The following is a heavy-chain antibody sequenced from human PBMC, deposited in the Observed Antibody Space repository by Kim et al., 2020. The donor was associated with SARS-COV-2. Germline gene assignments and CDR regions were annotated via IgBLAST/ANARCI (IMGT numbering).Heavy chain of an antibody. J-gene: IGHJ4*02. V-gene: IGHV4-39*01. D-gene: IGHD6-19*01. Sequence: PSLISRVTISVDTSKNQFSLKLSSGTAADTAVYYCARLPISYSSGWYFDYWGQGTLVTVSS. CDR3: ARLPISYSSGWYFDY.